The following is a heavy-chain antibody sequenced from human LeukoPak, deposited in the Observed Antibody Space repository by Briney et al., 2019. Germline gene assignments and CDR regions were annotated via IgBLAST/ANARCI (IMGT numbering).Heavy chain of an antibody. CDR1: GYTFTGSY. J-gene: IGHJ3*02. CDR3: ARVTAAGPNDAFDI. CDR2: INPNSGGT. V-gene: IGHV1-2*06. D-gene: IGHD6-13*01. Sequence: ASVKVSCKASGYTFTGSYMHWVRQAPGQGLEWMGRINPNSGGTNYAQKFQGRVTMTRDTSISTAYMELSRPRSDDTAVYYCARVTAAGPNDAFDIWGQGTMVTVSS.